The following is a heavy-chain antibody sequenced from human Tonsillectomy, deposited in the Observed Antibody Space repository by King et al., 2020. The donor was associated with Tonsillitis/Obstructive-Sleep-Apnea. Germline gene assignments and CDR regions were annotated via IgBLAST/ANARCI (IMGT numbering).Heavy chain of an antibody. CDR2: ISSGSGYI. J-gene: IGHJ6*02. CDR3: ARDWNGESGEYYYGMDV. Sequence: VQLVESGGSLVKPGGSLRLSCAASGFTFSTYSMNWVRQAPGKGLEWVSSISSGSGYIYYADSVKGRFTISRDNAKNSLYLQMNSLRAEDTAVYYCARDWNGESGEYYYGMDVWGQGTTVTVSS. D-gene: IGHD1-1*01. V-gene: IGHV3-21*01. CDR1: GFTFSTYS.